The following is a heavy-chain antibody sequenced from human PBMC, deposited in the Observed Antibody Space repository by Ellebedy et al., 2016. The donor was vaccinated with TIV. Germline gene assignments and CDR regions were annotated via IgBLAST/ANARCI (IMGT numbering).Heavy chain of an antibody. Sequence: GESLKISCAASGFTASSSSLTWVRQAPGKGLQWVSIIYTTGLITYADSVRGRFTISRDSSENTLYLQMNRLRADDTAVYYCAKDYTAYSNDVWGQGTLVTVSS. J-gene: IGHJ4*02. CDR1: GFTASSSS. D-gene: IGHD5-18*01. CDR2: IYTTGLI. CDR3: AKDYTAYSNDV. V-gene: IGHV3-53*01.